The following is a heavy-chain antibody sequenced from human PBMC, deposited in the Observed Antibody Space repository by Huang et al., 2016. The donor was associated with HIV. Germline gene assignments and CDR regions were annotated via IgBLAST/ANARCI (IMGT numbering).Heavy chain of an antibody. CDR1: GYTFHSYG. CDR2: ISASSGDT. CDR3: ARDPKYHRIGYYRQRRGIDI. Sequence: QIQLMPSGPELKQPGASVKVSCKASGYTFHSYGITWVRQATGQGPEWMGWISASSGDTEYAQKFQGRVTLTTDTSTNIAYMELRSRRSDDTAKYYCARDPKYHRIGYYRQRRGIDIWGQGTMVIVSS. J-gene: IGHJ3*02. V-gene: IGHV1-18*01. D-gene: IGHD3-22*01.